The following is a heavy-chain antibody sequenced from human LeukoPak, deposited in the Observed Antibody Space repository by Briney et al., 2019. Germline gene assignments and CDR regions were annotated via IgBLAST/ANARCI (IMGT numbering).Heavy chain of an antibody. CDR2: INPNSGGT. J-gene: IGHJ5*02. CDR1: GYTFTSYY. CDR3: ARQGVDGSSSWYRSNWFDP. D-gene: IGHD6-13*01. V-gene: IGHV1-2*02. Sequence: ASVKVSCKASGYTFTSYYMHWVRQAPGQGLEWMGWINPNSGGTNYAQKFQGRVTMTRDTSISTAYMELSRLRSDDTAVYYCARQGVDGSSSWYRSNWFDPWGQGTLVTVSS.